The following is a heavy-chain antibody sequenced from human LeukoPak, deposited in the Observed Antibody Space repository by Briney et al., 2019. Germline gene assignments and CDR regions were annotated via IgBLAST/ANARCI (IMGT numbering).Heavy chain of an antibody. J-gene: IGHJ5*02. Sequence: ASVKVSCKASGYTFTSYGISWVRQAPGQRLDWMGWISAYNGNTNYAQKLQGRVTMTTDTSTSTAYMELRSLRSDDTAVYYCARDLIAVRPGWFDPWGQGSLVTVSS. D-gene: IGHD6-6*01. CDR3: ARDLIAVRPGWFDP. CDR2: ISAYNGNT. V-gene: IGHV1-18*01. CDR1: GYTFTSYG.